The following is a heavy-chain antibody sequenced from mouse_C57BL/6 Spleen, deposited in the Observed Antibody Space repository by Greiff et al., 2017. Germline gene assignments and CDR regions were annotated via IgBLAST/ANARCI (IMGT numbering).Heavy chain of an antibody. CDR3: ARLGYYYGSTDY. CDR2: IYPGDGDT. D-gene: IGHD1-1*01. Sequence: QVQLKQSGPELVKPGASVKISCKASGYAFSSSWMNWVKQRPGKGLEWIGRIYPGDGDTNYNGKFKGKATLTADKSSSTAYMQLSSLTSEDSAVYFCARLGYYYGSTDYWGQGTTLTVSS. V-gene: IGHV1-82*01. CDR1: GYAFSSSW. J-gene: IGHJ2*01.